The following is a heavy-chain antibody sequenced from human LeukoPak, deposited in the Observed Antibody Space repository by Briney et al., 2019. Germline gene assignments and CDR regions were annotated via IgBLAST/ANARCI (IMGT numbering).Heavy chain of an antibody. CDR3: ARTPYYFDY. CDR1: GGSFSDHY. J-gene: IGHJ4*02. CDR2: INQSGST. Sequence: SETLSLTCAVYGGSFSDHYWSWIRQPAGKGLEWIGEINQSGSTNYNPSLKSRVTISVDTSKNQFSLKPSSVTAADTAVYYCARTPYYFDYWGQGTLVTASS. D-gene: IGHD2-21*01. V-gene: IGHV4-34*01.